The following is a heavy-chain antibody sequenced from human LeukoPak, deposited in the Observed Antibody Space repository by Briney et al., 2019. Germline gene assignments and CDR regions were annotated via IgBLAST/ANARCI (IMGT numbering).Heavy chain of an antibody. CDR2: ISYDGNDK. V-gene: IGHV3-30-3*01. Sequence: LSGGSLRLSCAASGFTFSNYAMHWVRQAPGKGLEWVAIISYDGNDKYYTDSVKGRFTISRDKSKNTLSLQMNCLRPEDTAVYYCSRDRDTAMGLWGQGTLVTVSS. CDR1: GFTFSNYA. CDR3: SRDRDTAMGL. J-gene: IGHJ4*02. D-gene: IGHD5-18*01.